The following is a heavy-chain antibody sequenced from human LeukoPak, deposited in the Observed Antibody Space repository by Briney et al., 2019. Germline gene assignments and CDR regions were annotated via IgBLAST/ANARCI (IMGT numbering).Heavy chain of an antibody. CDR1: GFTFSSYS. D-gene: IGHD1-26*01. CDR3: AKGTGYSGSYYELDY. V-gene: IGHV3-21*04. Sequence: GGSLRLSCAASGFTFSSYSMNWVRQAPGKGLEWVSSISSSSSYIYYADSVKGRFTISRDNAKNSLYLQMNSLRAEDTAVYYCAKGTGYSGSYYELDYWGQGTLVTVSS. J-gene: IGHJ4*02. CDR2: ISSSSSYI.